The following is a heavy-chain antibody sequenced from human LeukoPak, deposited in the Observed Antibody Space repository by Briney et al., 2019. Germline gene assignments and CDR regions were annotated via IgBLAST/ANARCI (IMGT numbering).Heavy chain of an antibody. CDR3: AREGGGNSVWFDP. J-gene: IGHJ5*02. V-gene: IGHV1-2*02. CDR2: INPNSGGT. CDR1: GYTFTGYY. Sequence: ASVKVSCKASGYTFTGYYMHWVRQAPGQGLEWMGWINPNSGGTNYAQKFQGRVTMTRDTSISTAYMELSRLRSDDTAVYYCAREGGGNSVWFDPWGQGTLVTVSS. D-gene: IGHD4-23*01.